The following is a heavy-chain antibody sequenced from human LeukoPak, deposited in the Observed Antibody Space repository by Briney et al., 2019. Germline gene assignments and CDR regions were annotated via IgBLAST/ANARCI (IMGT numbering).Heavy chain of an antibody. Sequence: GGSLRLSCAVSGFTFSDHYMDWVRQAPGKGLEWVSGISWNSGSIGYADSVKGRFTISRDNAKNSLYLQMNSLRAEDTALYYCAKSGYWDSSGYYLYYFDYWGQGTLVTVSS. D-gene: IGHD3-22*01. J-gene: IGHJ4*02. CDR3: AKSGYWDSSGYYLYYFDY. V-gene: IGHV3-9*01. CDR2: ISWNSGSI. CDR1: GFTFSDHY.